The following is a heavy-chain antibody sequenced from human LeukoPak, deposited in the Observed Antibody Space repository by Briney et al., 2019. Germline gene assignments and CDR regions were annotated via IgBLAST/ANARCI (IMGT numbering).Heavy chain of an antibody. V-gene: IGHV3-53*01. CDR1: GFTFSSNY. J-gene: IGHJ4*02. D-gene: IGHD1-26*01. CDR3: ARDRGATFYFDY. Sequence: PGGSLRLSCAASGFTFSSNYMTWVRQAPGKGLEWVSVIYSGGSTYYADSVKGRFTISRDNSKNTLYLQMSSLRAEDTAVYYCARDRGATFYFDYWGQGTLVTVSS. CDR2: IYSGGST.